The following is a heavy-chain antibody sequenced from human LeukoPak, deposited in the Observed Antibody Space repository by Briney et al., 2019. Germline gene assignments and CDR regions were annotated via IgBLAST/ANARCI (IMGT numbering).Heavy chain of an antibody. J-gene: IGHJ4*02. V-gene: IGHV4-59*08. Sequence: SETLSLTCSVSGGSISNYYWSWMRQPPGKGLEWIGFIYYSGSTNYNPSLKSRVSISADTSKNQFSLKLTSVTAADTAIYYCARIGSGWRTPPVFDYWGQGTLVTVSS. D-gene: IGHD6-19*01. CDR3: ARIGSGWRTPPVFDY. CDR2: IYYSGST. CDR1: GGSISNYY.